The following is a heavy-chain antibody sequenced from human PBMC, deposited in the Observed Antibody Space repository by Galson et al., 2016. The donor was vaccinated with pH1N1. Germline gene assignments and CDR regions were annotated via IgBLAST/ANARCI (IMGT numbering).Heavy chain of an antibody. J-gene: IGHJ4*02. CDR2: MNPADGGS. CDR3: ARRYYFDS. V-gene: IGHV1-46*01. D-gene: IGHD3-9*01. Sequence: SVKVSCKASGYIFARYYIHWLRQAPGQGLEWMAVMNPADGGSIYNQKFQGRVTLTRDTSTSSVYMALTNLRSDDAALYYCARRYYFDSWGQGTQVTVSS. CDR1: GYIFARYY.